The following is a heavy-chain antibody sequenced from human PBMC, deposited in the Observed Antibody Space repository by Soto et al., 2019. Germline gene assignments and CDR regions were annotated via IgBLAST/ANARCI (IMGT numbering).Heavy chain of an antibody. J-gene: IGHJ4*02. CDR1: GYTFTSYG. Sequence: ASVKVSCKASGYTFTSYGISWVRQAPGQGLEWMGWISAYNGNTNYAQKLQGRVTMTTDTSTSTAYMELRSLRSDDTAVYYRARDSPVAGSPFFDYWGQGTLVTVSS. D-gene: IGHD6-19*01. CDR3: ARDSPVAGSPFFDY. CDR2: ISAYNGNT. V-gene: IGHV1-18*01.